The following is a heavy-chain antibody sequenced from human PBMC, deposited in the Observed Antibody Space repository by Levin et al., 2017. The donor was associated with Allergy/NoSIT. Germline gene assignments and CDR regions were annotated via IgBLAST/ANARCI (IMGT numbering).Heavy chain of an antibody. V-gene: IGHV3-73*01. J-gene: IGHJ5*02. Sequence: RGESLKISCAASGFTFSGSAMHWVRQASGKGLEWVGRIRSKANSYATAYAASVKGRFTISRDDSKNTAYLQMNSLKTEDTAVYYCTSSQYYDFWSGRPGWFDPWGQGTLVTVSS. CDR2: IRSKANSYAT. CDR3: TSSQYYDFWSGRPGWFDP. CDR1: GFTFSGSA. D-gene: IGHD3-3*01.